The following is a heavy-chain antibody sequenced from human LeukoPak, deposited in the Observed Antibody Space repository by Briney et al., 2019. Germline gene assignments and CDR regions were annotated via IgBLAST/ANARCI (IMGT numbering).Heavy chain of an antibody. D-gene: IGHD4-17*01. V-gene: IGHV4-61*03. CDR3: ARAHDYDDYVSSWFDP. CDR1: GASVSSSTSD. Sequence: SETLSLTCTVSGASVSSSTSDWSWIRQPPGKGLEWIGYIYYSGSTNYTPSLESRVAISMDTSRNHFSLRLRSVTAADTAVYYCARAHDYDDYVSSWFDPWGPGTLVTVST. J-gene: IGHJ5*02. CDR2: IYYSGST.